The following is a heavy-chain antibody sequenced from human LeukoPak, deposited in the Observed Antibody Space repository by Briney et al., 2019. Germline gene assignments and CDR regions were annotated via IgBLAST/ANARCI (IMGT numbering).Heavy chain of an antibody. CDR3: AKDRGYHYDSSGYYRMDAFDI. D-gene: IGHD3-22*01. CDR2: IRYDEINK. V-gene: IGHV3-30*02. J-gene: IGHJ3*02. CDR1: GFTFSNYG. Sequence: GGSLRLSCAASGFTFSNYGMHWVRQAPGKGLEWVAFIRYDEINKYYADSVKGRFTISRDSSKNTLYLQMNSLRAEDAAVYYCAKDRGYHYDSSGYYRMDAFDIWGQGTMVTVSS.